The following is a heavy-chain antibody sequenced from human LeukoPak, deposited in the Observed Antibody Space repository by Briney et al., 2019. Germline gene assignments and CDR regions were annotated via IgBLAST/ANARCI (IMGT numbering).Heavy chain of an antibody. Sequence: PSETLSLTCSVSGGSINNYYWSWIRQPPGKGLEWIGSIYYSGSTYYNPSLKSRVTISVDTSKNQFSLKLSSVTAADTAVYYCARESIASRGDYWGQGTLVTVSS. CDR1: GGSINNYY. V-gene: IGHV4-59*05. CDR2: IYYSGST. CDR3: ARESIASRGDY. D-gene: IGHD6-6*01. J-gene: IGHJ4*02.